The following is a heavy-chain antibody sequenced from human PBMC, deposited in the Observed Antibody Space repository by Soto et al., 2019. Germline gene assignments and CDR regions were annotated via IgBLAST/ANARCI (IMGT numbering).Heavy chain of an antibody. CDR3: ARNYYGSGSYYNAPYYYGMDV. CDR2: IYYSGST. J-gene: IGHJ6*02. Sequence: SETLSLTCTVSGGSISSSSYYWGWIRQPPGKGLEWIGSIYYSGSTYYNPSLKSRVTISVDTSKNQFSLKLSSVTAADTAVYYCARNYYGSGSYYNAPYYYGMDVWGQGTTVTVSS. D-gene: IGHD3-10*01. V-gene: IGHV4-39*01. CDR1: GGSISSSSYY.